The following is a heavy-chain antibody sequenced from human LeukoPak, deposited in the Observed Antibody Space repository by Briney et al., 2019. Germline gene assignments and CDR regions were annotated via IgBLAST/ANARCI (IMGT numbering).Heavy chain of an antibody. CDR1: GFTFSNYG. CDR2: IRYDGSNK. CDR3: AKNIAAADSSGYYYYYMDV. D-gene: IGHD6-13*01. V-gene: IGHV3-30*02. J-gene: IGHJ6*03. Sequence: HSGGSLRLSCAASGFTFSNYGMHWVRQTPGKGLEWVAFIRYDGSNKYYADSVKGRFTISRDNSKNTLYLQMNSLRAEDTAVYYCAKNIAAADSSGYYYYYMDVWGKGTTVTVSS.